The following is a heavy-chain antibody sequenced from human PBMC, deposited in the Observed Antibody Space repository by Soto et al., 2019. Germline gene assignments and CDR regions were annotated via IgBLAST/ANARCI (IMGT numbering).Heavy chain of an antibody. V-gene: IGHV2-5*01. CDR3: SHRRAGLNAV. Sequence: QITLKESGPTLVKPTQTLTLTCTFSGFSLSTSGAVVGWIRQPPGKALEWLALIYWNDDKRYSPSLKSRLTITRDTSKNQVVLTMTNMDPVDTATYYCSHRRAGLNAVWGQGTLVTVSS. J-gene: IGHJ4*02. CDR2: IYWNDDK. CDR1: GFSLSTSGAV. D-gene: IGHD2-8*01.